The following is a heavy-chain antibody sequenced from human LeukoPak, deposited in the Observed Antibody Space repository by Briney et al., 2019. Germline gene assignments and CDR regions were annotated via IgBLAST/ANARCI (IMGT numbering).Heavy chain of an antibody. CDR1: GFTFSSYA. V-gene: IGHV3-7*01. CDR2: IKQDGSEK. J-gene: IGHJ4*02. Sequence: QPGGSLRLSCAASGFTFSSYAMSWVRQAPGKGLEWVANIKQDGSEKYYVDSVKGRFTISRDNAKNSLYLQMNSLRAEDTAVYYCAREGYSGSYPHFDYWGQGTLVTVSS. CDR3: AREGYSGSYPHFDY. D-gene: IGHD1-26*01.